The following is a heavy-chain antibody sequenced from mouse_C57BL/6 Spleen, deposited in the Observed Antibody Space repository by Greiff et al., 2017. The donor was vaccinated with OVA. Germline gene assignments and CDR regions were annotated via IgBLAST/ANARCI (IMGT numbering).Heavy chain of an antibody. J-gene: IGHJ2*01. CDR2: IDPSDSET. V-gene: IGHV1-52*01. D-gene: IGHD4-1*01. CDR1: GYTFTSYW. Sequence: QVQLQQPGAELVRPGSSVKLSCKASGYTFTSYWMHWVKQRPIQGLEWIGNIDPSDSETHYNQKFKDKATLTVDKSSSTAYMQLSSLTSEDSAVYYCARAGTLDYCDYWGQGTTLTVSS. CDR3: ARAGTLDYCDY.